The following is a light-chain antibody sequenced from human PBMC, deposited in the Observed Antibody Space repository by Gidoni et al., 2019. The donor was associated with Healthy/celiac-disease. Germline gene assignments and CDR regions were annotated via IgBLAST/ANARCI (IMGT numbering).Light chain of an antibody. CDR1: QSVSSY. V-gene: IGKV3-11*01. Sequence: EIVLTSSPATLSLSPGERATLPCRASQSVSSYLAWYQQKPGKAPRLLIYDASSRATGIPARFSGSGSGTDFTLTISSLEPEDFAVYYCQQRSNRPPLTFGGGTKVEIK. CDR3: QQRSNRPPLT. J-gene: IGKJ4*02. CDR2: DAS.